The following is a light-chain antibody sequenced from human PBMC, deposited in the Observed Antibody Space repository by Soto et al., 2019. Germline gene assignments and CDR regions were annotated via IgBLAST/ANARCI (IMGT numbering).Light chain of an antibody. CDR3: SSYTSSSTPAVV. Sequence: QSVLTQPASVSGSPGQSITISCTGTSSDVGGYNYVSWYQQHPGKAPKLMIYEVSNRPSGVSNRFSGSKSGNTASLTISGLKAEDEADYYCSSYTSSSTPAVVLGGGTKLTVL. CDR1: SSDVGGYNY. V-gene: IGLV2-14*01. J-gene: IGLJ2*01. CDR2: EVS.